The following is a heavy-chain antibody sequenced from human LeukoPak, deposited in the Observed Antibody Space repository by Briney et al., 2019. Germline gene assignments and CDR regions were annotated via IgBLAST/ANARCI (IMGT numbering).Heavy chain of an antibody. CDR2: ISGSGGST. D-gene: IGHD3-22*01. V-gene: IGHV3-23*01. Sequence: GGSLRLSCAASEFTFSTYNMNWVRQAPGKGLEWVSAISGSGGSTYYADSVKGRFTISRDNSKNTLYLQMNSLRAEDTAVYYCAKAREITMIVVVITGPRPLDYWGQGTLVTVSS. CDR1: EFTFSTYN. J-gene: IGHJ4*02. CDR3: AKAREITMIVVVITGPRPLDY.